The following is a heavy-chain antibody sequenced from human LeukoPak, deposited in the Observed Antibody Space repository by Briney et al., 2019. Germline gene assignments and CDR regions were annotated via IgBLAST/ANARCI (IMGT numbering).Heavy chain of an antibody. V-gene: IGHV3-30-3*01. CDR2: ISYDGSGQ. CDR3: ARANRPFHTSGWYKDY. J-gene: IGHJ4*02. CDR1: GFTFSSYA. Sequence: GESLKISCAASGFTFSSYAMHWVRQAPGKGLEWVALISYDGSGQYYTESVKGRFTISRDNSKNTLYLQVNSLRVEDTAVYYCARANRPFHTSGWYKDYWGQGTLVTVSS. D-gene: IGHD6-19*01.